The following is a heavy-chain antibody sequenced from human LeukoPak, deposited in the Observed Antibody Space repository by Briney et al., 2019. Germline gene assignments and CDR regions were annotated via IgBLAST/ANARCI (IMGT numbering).Heavy chain of an antibody. V-gene: IGHV1-46*01. Sequence: ASVKVSCKASGYTFTSYYMHWVRQAPGQGLEWMGIINPSGGSTSYAQKFQGRVTMTRDTSTSTVYMELSSLRSEDTAVYYCAKDLKRGYSYGYWAFTPGYWGQGTLVTVSS. D-gene: IGHD5-18*01. CDR2: INPSGGST. CDR1: GYTFTSYY. CDR3: AKDLKRGYSYGYWAFTPGY. J-gene: IGHJ4*02.